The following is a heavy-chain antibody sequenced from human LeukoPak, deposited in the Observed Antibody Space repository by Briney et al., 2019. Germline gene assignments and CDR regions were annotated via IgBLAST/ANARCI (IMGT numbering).Heavy chain of an antibody. CDR3: ARGIFPGIAAAVDY. CDR1: GFNFSSYG. D-gene: IGHD6-13*01. CDR2: IWYDGSNK. V-gene: IGHV3-33*01. Sequence: PGGSLRLFCALSGFNFSSYGMHWVRQAPGKGLEWVAVIWYDGSNKYYADSVKGRFTISRDNSKNTLYLQMNSLRAEDTAVYYCARGIFPGIAAAVDYWGQGTLVTVSS. J-gene: IGHJ4*02.